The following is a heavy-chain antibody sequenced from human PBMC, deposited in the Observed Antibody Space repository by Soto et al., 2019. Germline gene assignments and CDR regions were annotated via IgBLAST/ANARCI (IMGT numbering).Heavy chain of an antibody. CDR3: ARQRGVTTDYYYGMDV. CDR1: GFTVSSNY. CDR2: IYSGGST. D-gene: IGHD3-22*01. J-gene: IGHJ6*02. V-gene: IGHV3-53*01. Sequence: EVQLVESGGGLIQPGGSLRLSCAASGFTVSSNYMSWVRQAPGKGLEWVSVIYSGGSTYYADSVKGRFTISRDNSKNTLYLQMNSLRAEDKAVYYCARQRGVTTDYYYGMDVWGQGTTVTVSS.